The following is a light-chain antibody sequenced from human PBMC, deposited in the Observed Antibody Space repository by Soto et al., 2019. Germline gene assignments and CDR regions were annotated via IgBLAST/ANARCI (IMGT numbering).Light chain of an antibody. J-gene: IGLJ2*01. Sequence: QSALTQPASVSGSPGQSITISCTGTSSDVGGYNSVSWYQQHPGKAPKLMIYDDTDRPSGVSDRFSGSRSGNTASLTISGLQAEDEADYYCSSYTSSSTTVIFGGGTQLTVL. CDR2: DDT. CDR3: SSYTSSSTTVI. V-gene: IGLV2-14*01. CDR1: SSDVGGYNS.